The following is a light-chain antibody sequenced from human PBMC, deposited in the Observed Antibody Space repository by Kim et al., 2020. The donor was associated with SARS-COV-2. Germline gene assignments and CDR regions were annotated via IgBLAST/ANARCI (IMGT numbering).Light chain of an antibody. CDR2: AAS. V-gene: IGKV1-39*01. CDR1: QSVETY. J-gene: IGKJ5*01. Sequence: DIQMTQSPSSLSASLGDRVTITCREDQSVETYLNWYQQKSGKAPKLLIFAASRLQSGVPSRFGGSGSGTDFTLTINSLQPEDFATYYCQQSHSAPISFGQGTRLESK. CDR3: QQSHSAPIS.